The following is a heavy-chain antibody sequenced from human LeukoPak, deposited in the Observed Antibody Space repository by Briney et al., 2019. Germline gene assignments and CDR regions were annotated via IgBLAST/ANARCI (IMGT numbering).Heavy chain of an antibody. D-gene: IGHD3-3*01. Sequence: GGSLRLSCAASGFTFSSYWMSWVRQALGKGLEWVANIKQDGSEKYYVDSVKGRFTIPRDNAKNSLYLQMNSLRAEDTAVYYCARDYDFWSGSTNFDYWGQGTLVTVSS. J-gene: IGHJ4*02. CDR2: IKQDGSEK. CDR3: ARDYDFWSGSTNFDY. V-gene: IGHV3-7*01. CDR1: GFTFSSYW.